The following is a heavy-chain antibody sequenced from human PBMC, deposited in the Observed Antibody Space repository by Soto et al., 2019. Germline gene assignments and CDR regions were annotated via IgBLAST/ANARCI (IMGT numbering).Heavy chain of an antibody. CDR3: ARPGGSGKNRYYMDV. Sequence: SETLSLTCTVSGGSISSSSYYWGWIRQPPGKGLEWIGSIYYSGSTYYNPSLKSRVTISVDTSKNQFSLKLSSVTAADTAVYYCARPGGSGKNRYYMDVWGKGTTVTVSS. J-gene: IGHJ6*03. CDR2: IYYSGST. D-gene: IGHD3-10*01. V-gene: IGHV4-39*01. CDR1: GGSISSSSYY.